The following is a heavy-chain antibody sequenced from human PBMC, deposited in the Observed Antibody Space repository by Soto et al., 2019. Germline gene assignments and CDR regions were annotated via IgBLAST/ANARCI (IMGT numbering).Heavy chain of an antibody. CDR2: IDWVDDK. CDR1: GFSLSTIGMC. J-gene: IGHJ4*02. D-gene: IGHD1-26*01. CDR3: ARVVGAALDY. V-gene: IGHV2-70*01. Sequence: SGPTLVNPTQTLTLTCTFSGFSLSTIGMCVSWIRQPPGKSLEWLTLIDWVDDKYYSTSLKTRLTVSKGASKNQVVLTMTNMDPVDTATYYCARVVGAALDYWGQGTLVTVSS.